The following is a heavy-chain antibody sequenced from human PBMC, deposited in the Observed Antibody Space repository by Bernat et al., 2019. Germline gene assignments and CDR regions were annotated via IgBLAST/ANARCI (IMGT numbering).Heavy chain of an antibody. CDR1: GGSISSSSYY. Sequence: QLQLQESGPGLVKPSETLSLTCTVSGGSISSSSYYWGWIRQPPGKGLEWIGSIYYSGSTYYNPSLKSRVTIFVDTSKNQFSLKLSSVTAADTAVYYCARLSEYSSGWFYFDYWGQGTLVTVSS. CDR2: IYYSGST. J-gene: IGHJ4*02. CDR3: ARLSEYSSGWFYFDY. V-gene: IGHV4-39*01. D-gene: IGHD6-19*01.